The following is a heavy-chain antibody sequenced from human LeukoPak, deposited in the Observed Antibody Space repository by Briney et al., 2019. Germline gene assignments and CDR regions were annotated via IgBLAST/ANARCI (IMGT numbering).Heavy chain of an antibody. CDR2: INPSSGGT. V-gene: IGHV1-2*02. CDR3: ARVRRFLEWSYFDY. J-gene: IGHJ4*02. Sequence: ASVKVSCKASGYTFTGYYMHWVRQAPGQGLEWMGWINPSSGGTNYAQKFQGRVTMTRDTSISTAYMELSRLRSDDTAVYYCARVRRFLEWSYFDYWGQGTLVTVSS. D-gene: IGHD3-3*01. CDR1: GYTFTGYY.